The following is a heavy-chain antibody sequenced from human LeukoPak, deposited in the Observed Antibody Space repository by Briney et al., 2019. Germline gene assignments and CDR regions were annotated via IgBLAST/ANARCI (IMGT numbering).Heavy chain of an antibody. D-gene: IGHD3-10*01. V-gene: IGHV4-39*01. CDR2: IYYSGST. Sequence: SETLSLTCTVSGGSISSSSYYWGWIRQPPGKGLEWIESIYYSGSTYYNPSLKSRVTISVDTSKNQFSLKLSSVTAADTAVYYCAVLWFGEFFDYWGQGTLVTVSS. CDR1: GGSISSSSYY. J-gene: IGHJ4*02. CDR3: AVLWFGEFFDY.